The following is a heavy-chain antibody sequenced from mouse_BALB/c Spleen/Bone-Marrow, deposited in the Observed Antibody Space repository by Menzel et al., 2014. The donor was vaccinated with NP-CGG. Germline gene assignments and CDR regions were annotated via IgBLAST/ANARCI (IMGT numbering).Heavy chain of an antibody. CDR3: TMRYYAMDY. V-gene: IGHV1-4*01. Sequence: QVQLQQSGAELARPGASVKMSCQASGYTFXRYTMHWEKQRPGQGLEWIGYINPSSAYTNYNQKFKDKATLTADKSSSTAYMQLSSLTSEDSAVYYCTMRYYAMDYWGQGTSVTVSS. J-gene: IGHJ4*01. CDR2: INPSSAYT. CDR1: GYTFXRYT.